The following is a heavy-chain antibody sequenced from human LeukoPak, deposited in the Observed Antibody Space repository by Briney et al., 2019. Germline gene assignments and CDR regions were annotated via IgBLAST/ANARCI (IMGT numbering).Heavy chain of an antibody. Sequence: GGSLRLSCAASGFTFSSYAMSWVRQAPGKGLEWVSAISGSGGSTYYADSVKGRFTISRDNSKNTLYLQMDSLRAEDTAVYYCAKNYYDSSGYLVAFDIWGQGTMVTVSS. CDR3: AKNYYDSSGYLVAFDI. V-gene: IGHV3-23*01. D-gene: IGHD3-22*01. J-gene: IGHJ3*02. CDR2: ISGSGGST. CDR1: GFTFSSYA.